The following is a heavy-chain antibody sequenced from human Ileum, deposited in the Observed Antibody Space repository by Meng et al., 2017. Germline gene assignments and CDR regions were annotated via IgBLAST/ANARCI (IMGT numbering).Heavy chain of an antibody. D-gene: IGHD3-3*02. J-gene: IGHJ4*02. CDR2: IHTNTGKP. V-gene: IGHV7-4-1*02. Sequence: QGELSASGFGLKTPGALVNVSCKDSRYTFTSSALNWVRQAPGHGLEWLGWIHTNTGKPTYAQGLTGRFVFSLDTSVSPAYLQISSLKAEDTAVYYCAREEHFWSGYFDYWGQGTLVTVSS. CDR1: RYTFTSSA. CDR3: AREEHFWSGYFDY.